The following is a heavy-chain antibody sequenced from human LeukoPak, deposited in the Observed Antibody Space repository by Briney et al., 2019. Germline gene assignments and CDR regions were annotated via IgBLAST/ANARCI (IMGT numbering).Heavy chain of an antibody. CDR2: INPSGGGT. CDR3: AREGGATYDY. D-gene: IGHD1-26*01. Sequence: ASVKVSCKASGYTFTSYYMHWVRQAPGQGLEWMGIINPSGGGTSYAQKFQGRVTMTRDTSTTTVYMELSSLRSEDTAMYYCAREGGATYDYWGQGTLVTVSS. J-gene: IGHJ4*02. V-gene: IGHV1-46*01. CDR1: GYTFTSYY.